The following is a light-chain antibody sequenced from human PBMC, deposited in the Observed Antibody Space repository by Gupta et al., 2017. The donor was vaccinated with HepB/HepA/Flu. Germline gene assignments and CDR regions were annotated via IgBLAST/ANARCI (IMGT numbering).Light chain of an antibody. CDR3: HSRDRSGKHHV. CDR1: SLRRYY. CDR2: GKN. Sequence: SSELTQDSAVSVALGQTVRVTCQGDSLRRYYATWYQQKPGQAPVLVIYGKNSRPSGIPDRFSGSNSGNTASLTITGSQAEDEADYYCHSRDRSGKHHVFGTGSKVTVL. V-gene: IGLV3-19*01. J-gene: IGLJ1*01.